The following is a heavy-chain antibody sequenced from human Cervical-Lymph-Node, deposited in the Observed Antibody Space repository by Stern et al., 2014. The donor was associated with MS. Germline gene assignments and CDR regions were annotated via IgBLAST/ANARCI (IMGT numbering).Heavy chain of an antibody. CDR2: ISSDGSNK. V-gene: IGHV3-30*03. CDR1: GFRFINYG. D-gene: IGHD3-10*01. Sequence: VQLVESGGGVVQPGKSLGLSCAASGFRFINYGMVWVRQAPGKGLEWVAVISSDGSNKYYADSVKGRCTISRDNSKSTAFLQMNSLGTEDTAVYYCVRGHLFSPGALDVWGQGTTVAVSS. J-gene: IGHJ6*02. CDR3: VRGHLFSPGALDV.